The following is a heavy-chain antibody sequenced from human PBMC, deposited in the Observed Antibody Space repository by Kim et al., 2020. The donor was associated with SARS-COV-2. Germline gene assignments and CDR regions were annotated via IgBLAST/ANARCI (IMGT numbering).Heavy chain of an antibody. CDR3: ARVSDSSGRDAFDI. Sequence: SETLSLTCTVSGGSISSYYWSWIRQPPGKGLEWIGYIYYSGSTNYNPSLKSRVTISVDTSKNQFSLKLSSVTAADTAVYYCARVSDSSGRDAFDIWGQGTMVTVSS. V-gene: IGHV4-59*13. CDR1: GGSISSYY. D-gene: IGHD3-22*01. CDR2: IYYSGST. J-gene: IGHJ3*02.